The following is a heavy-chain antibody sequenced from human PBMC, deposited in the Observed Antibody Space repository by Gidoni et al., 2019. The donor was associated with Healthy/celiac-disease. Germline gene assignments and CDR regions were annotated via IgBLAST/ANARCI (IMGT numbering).Heavy chain of an antibody. J-gene: IGHJ5*02. V-gene: IGHV1-69*01. Sequence: QVQLVQSGAEVQKPGSSVKVSCKASGGTFSSYAISWVRQAPGQGLEWMGGISPIFGTANYAQRFQGRVTITADDSTSTAYMELSSLRSEDTSVYYCAGQMGVYASVWFDPWGQGTLVTVSS. D-gene: IGHD2-8*02. CDR1: GGTFSSYA. CDR3: AGQMGVYASVWFDP. CDR2: ISPIFGTA.